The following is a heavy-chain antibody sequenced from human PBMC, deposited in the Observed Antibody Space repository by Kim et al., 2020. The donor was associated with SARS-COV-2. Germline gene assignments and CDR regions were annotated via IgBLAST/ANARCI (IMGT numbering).Heavy chain of an antibody. D-gene: IGHD7-27*01. V-gene: IGHV1-18*01. J-gene: IGHJ6*02. Sequence: KLQGRVTMTTDTSTSTAYMELRSLRSDDTAVYYCARESDWGRYYYYGMDVWGQGTTVTVSS. CDR3: ARESDWGRYYYYGMDV.